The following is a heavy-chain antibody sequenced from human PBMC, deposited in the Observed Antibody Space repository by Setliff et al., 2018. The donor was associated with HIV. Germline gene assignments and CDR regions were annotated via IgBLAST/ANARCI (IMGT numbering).Heavy chain of an antibody. V-gene: IGHV1-3*01. CDR1: GYTFTTYG. Sequence: GASVKVSCKASGYTFTTYGMSWIRQAPGQGLEWKGWINAANGNTKYSQKFQDRVTITRDTSASTAYMELSSLRSEDTAVYYCARDLSNSELYYFYYMDVWGKGTTVTVSS. CDR2: INAANGNT. CDR3: ARDLSNSELYYFYYMDV. D-gene: IGHD4-4*01. J-gene: IGHJ6*03.